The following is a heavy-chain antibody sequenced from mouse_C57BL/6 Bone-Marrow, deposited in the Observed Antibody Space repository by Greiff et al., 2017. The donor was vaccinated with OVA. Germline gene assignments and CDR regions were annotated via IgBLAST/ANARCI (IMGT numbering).Heavy chain of an antibody. J-gene: IGHJ2*01. D-gene: IGHD1-1*01. CDR2: SRNKANDYTT. CDR3: ARDTVGLGD. V-gene: IGHV7-1*01. Sequence: EVHLVESGGGLVQSGRSLRLSCATSGFTFSDFYMEWVRQAPGQGLEWIAASRNKANDYTTEYSASVKGRFIVSRDTSQSILYLQMNTLKAEDAAIYYCARDTVGLGDWGQGTTLTVSS. CDR1: GFTFSDFY.